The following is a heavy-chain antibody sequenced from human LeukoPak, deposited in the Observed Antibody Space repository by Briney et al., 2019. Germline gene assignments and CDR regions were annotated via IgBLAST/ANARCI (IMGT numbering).Heavy chain of an antibody. Sequence: PGGSLRLSCAASGFTFSSYAMSWVRQAPGKGLEWVSSISSSSSYIYYADSVKGRFTISRDNAKNSLYLQMNSLRAEDTAVYYCARDRGYCSSTSCSGGYWGQGTLVTVSS. CDR1: GFTFSSYA. D-gene: IGHD2-2*01. V-gene: IGHV3-21*01. J-gene: IGHJ4*02. CDR3: ARDRGYCSSTSCSGGY. CDR2: ISSSSSYI.